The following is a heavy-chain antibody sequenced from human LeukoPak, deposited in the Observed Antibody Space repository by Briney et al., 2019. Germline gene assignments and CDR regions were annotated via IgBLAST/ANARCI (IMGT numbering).Heavy chain of an antibody. CDR2: INPNSGRT. D-gene: IGHD3-9*01. J-gene: IGHJ4*02. CDR1: GYTFNDYY. Sequence: ASVKVSCKTSGYTFNDYYVHCVRQAPGQGLGWMGWINPNSGRTNYAPKFQGRVTLTTDTSISTAYLELSGLISGDTALYYCARDSSDVLTGYYHFWGQGTLVTVSS. CDR3: ARDSSDVLTGYYHF. V-gene: IGHV1-2*02.